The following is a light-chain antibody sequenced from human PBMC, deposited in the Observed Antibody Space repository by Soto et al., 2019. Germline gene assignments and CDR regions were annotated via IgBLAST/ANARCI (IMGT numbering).Light chain of an antibody. CDR3: QQANSFPYT. Sequence: DIQMTQSPSSVYASVGDRVTITCRATQVISSWLAWYQQKPGKAPKLLIYATSNLQSGVPSRFSGSGSGTDFTLTITSLQPEDFATYYCQQANSFPYTFGQGTKLEIK. CDR2: ATS. CDR1: QVISSW. J-gene: IGKJ2*01. V-gene: IGKV1-12*01.